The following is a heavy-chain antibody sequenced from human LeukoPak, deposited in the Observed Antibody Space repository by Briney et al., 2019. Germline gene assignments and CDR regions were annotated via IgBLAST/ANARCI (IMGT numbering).Heavy chain of an antibody. CDR3: AKESGKFDY. CDR2: ISGDGVST. Sequence: GGSLRLSCVASGLPIADFAMHWVRQAPGKGLEWVPLISGDGVSTFYADSVKGRFSISRDNSKNSLYLEMNSLRTEDAAMYYCAKESGKFDYWGQGTLVAVSS. J-gene: IGHJ4*02. V-gene: IGHV3-43*02. CDR1: GLPIADFA.